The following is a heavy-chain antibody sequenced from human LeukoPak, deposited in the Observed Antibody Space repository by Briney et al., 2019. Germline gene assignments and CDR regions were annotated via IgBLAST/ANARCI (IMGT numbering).Heavy chain of an antibody. CDR2: IYYSGST. CDR3: ARGGVGQLVRGGRWYFDY. Sequence: TSETLSLTCTVSGGSISSSSCYWGWIRQPPGKGLEWIGSIYYSGSTYYNPSLKSRVTISVDTSKNQFSLKLSSVTAADTAVYYCARGGVGQLVRGGRWYFDYWGQGTLVTVSS. CDR1: GGSISSSSCY. V-gene: IGHV4-39*07. J-gene: IGHJ4*02. D-gene: IGHD6-13*01.